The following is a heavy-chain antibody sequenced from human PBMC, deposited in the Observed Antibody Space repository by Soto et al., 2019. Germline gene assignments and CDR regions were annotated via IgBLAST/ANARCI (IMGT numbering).Heavy chain of an antibody. D-gene: IGHD6-13*01. CDR1: GDTFTNYY. CDR2: IKPTGGFT. V-gene: IGHV1-46*01. J-gene: IGHJ6*02. Sequence: QAQLVQSGAEVKKPGASVKVSCRASGDTFTNYYIHWVRQAPGQGLEWMGIIKPTGGFTTYAQKSQGRITVTRDTATSTVYMELSSLRAEDTAVYYCARDRPSSWFRTGMDVWGQGTTVTVSS. CDR3: ARDRPSSWFRTGMDV.